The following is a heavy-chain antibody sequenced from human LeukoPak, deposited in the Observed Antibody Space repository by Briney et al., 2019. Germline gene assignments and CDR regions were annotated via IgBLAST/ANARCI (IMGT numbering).Heavy chain of an antibody. D-gene: IGHD3-10*01. CDR1: GFTFSSYG. CDR3: ASNYGSGSYSNHFGY. V-gene: IGHV3-30-3*01. Sequence: GGSLRLSCAASGFTFSSYGMHWVRQAPGKGLEWVAVISYDGSNKYYADSVKGRFTISRDNSKNTLYLQMNSLRAEDTAVYYCASNYGSGSYSNHFGYWGQGTLVTVSS. CDR2: ISYDGSNK. J-gene: IGHJ4*02.